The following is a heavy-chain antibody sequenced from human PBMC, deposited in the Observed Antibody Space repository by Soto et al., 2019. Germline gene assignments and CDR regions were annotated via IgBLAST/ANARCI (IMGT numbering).Heavy chain of an antibody. V-gene: IGHV1-18*01. D-gene: IGHD2-15*01. Sequence: QVQLVQSGAEVKKPGASVEVSCKASGYTFINHGITWVRQAPGQGLEWLGWINTYSGTANYAQKVQGRVTMTTDTYTSTAYMELRSLRSDDTALYYCSRTFSGGYADASDYWGQGTLVTVSS. CDR3: SRTFSGGYADASDY. CDR1: GYTFINHG. CDR2: INTYSGTA. J-gene: IGHJ4*02.